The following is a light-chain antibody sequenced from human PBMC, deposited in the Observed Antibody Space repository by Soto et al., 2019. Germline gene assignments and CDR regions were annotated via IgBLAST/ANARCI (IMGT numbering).Light chain of an antibody. V-gene: IGLV2-8*01. CDR3: SSYANTNNFV. CDR2: EVT. J-gene: IGLJ1*01. Sequence: ALTQPPSASGSPGQSVTISCTGTSSDVGAYDYVSWYQQHPGEAPKLMIYEVTKRPSGVPDRFSGSKSGNTASLTVSGLQAEDEADYYCSSYANTNNFVFGTGTKVTVL. CDR1: SSDVGAYDY.